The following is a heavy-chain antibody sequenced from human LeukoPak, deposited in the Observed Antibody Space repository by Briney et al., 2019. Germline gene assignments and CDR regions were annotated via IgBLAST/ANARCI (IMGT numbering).Heavy chain of an antibody. V-gene: IGHV3-30*18. D-gene: IGHD5-18*01. J-gene: IGHJ4*02. CDR3: AKQGNSWGYSYGVLPYYFDY. CDR1: GFTFSSYG. Sequence: GGSLRLSCAASGFTFSSYGMHWVRQAPGKGLEWVAVISYDGSNKYYADSVKGRFTISRDNSKNTLYLQMNSLRAEDTAVCYCAKQGNSWGYSYGVLPYYFDYWGQGTLVTVSS. CDR2: ISYDGSNK.